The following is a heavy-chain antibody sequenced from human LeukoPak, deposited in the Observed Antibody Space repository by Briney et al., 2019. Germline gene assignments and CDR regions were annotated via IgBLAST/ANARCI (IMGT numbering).Heavy chain of an antibody. J-gene: IGHJ6*03. CDR2: INPNSGGT. Sequence: ASVKVSCKASGYTFTGYYMHWVRQAPGHGLEWMGWINPNSGGTNYAQKFQGRVTMTRDTSISTAYMELSRLRSDDTAVYYCARAIGFYYYYYYYMDVWGKGTTVTVSS. CDR3: ARAIGFYYYYYYYMDV. D-gene: IGHD3-10*01. CDR1: GYTFTGYY. V-gene: IGHV1-2*02.